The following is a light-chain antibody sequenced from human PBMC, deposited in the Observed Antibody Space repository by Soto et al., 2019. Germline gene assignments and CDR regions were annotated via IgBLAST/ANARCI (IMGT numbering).Light chain of an antibody. CDR2: GAS. J-gene: IGKJ2*01. Sequence: EIVLTQSPGTLSLSPGQRATLSCRASQSVSSSSLAWYQQRPGQAPRLLIYGASRRATGIPDRFSGSGSGTDFTLTISRLEPEDVAVYYCQLYCASPKYTFGQGTKLEIK. CDR1: QSVSSSS. V-gene: IGKV3-20*01. CDR3: QLYCASPKYT.